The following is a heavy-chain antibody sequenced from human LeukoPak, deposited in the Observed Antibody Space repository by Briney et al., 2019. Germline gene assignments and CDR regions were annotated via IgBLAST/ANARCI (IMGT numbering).Heavy chain of an antibody. CDR2: ISSSSYI. J-gene: IGHJ4*02. V-gene: IGHV3-21*01. CDR1: GFTFSSYS. CDR3: ARVSGGLYYDILTGYYPLDY. D-gene: IGHD3-9*01. Sequence: KPGGSLRLSCAASGFTFSSYSMNWVRQAPGKGLEWVSSISSSSYIYYADSVKGRFTISRDNAKNSLYLQMNSLRAEDTAVYYCARVSGGLYYDILTGYYPLDYWGQGTLVTVSS.